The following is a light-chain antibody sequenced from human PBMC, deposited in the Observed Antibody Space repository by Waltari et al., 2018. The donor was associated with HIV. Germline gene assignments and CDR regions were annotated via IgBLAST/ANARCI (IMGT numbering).Light chain of an antibody. CDR2: DKN. CDR1: SSNIGNNY. V-gene: IGLV1-51*01. CDR3: GTWDSSLSADV. Sequence: QSVLTPPPSVSAAPGQKVTISCSGSSSNIGNNYVSWYQQLPGTAPKLRIYDKNKRPSGIPDRCSGSKSGTSATLGITGLQTGDEADYYCGTWDSSLSADVFGGGTKLTVL. J-gene: IGLJ3*02.